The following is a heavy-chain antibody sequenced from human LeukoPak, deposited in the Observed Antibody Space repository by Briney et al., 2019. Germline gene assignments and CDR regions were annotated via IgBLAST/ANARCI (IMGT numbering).Heavy chain of an antibody. CDR3: ARDRATAGHTDAYDI. Sequence: PSGTLSLTCAVSGGSISTTNWWSWVRQPPGKGLEWIGEIYHTGSTNYKPSLKSRVTISVDKSKNQFSLRLSSVTAADTAVYYCARDRATAGHTDAYDIWGQGTMVTVSS. CDR2: IYHTGST. V-gene: IGHV4-4*02. J-gene: IGHJ3*02. CDR1: GGSISTTNW. D-gene: IGHD6-13*01.